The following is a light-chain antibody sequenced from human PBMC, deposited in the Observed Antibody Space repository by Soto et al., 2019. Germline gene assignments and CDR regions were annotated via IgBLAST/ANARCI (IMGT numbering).Light chain of an antibody. CDR3: AAWDDSLGAYV. CDR2: TNN. CDR1: SSDVGGYNY. V-gene: IGLV2-8*01. J-gene: IGLJ1*01. Sequence: QSALTQPPSASGSPGQSVTISCTGTSSDVGGYNYVSWYQQLPGTAPRLLIYTNNQRPSGVPQRFSGSKTGTSASLAIGGLQSEDGADYYCAAWDDSLGAYVFGTGTKLTVL.